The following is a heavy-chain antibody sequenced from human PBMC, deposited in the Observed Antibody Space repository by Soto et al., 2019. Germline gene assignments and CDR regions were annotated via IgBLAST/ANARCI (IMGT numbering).Heavy chain of an antibody. CDR2: IKRKVDGGTI. CDR3: TTFSS. J-gene: IGHJ5*02. Sequence: VQLVESGGGLVKPGGSLRLSCVASGFSFNNAWMFWVRQAPGRGLEWVGRIKRKVDGGTIDYATPMKGRFTISRDDSKNTLYLQMDSLRTEDTALYFCTTFSSWGQGTLVTVSS. V-gene: IGHV3-15*07. CDR1: GFSFNNAW.